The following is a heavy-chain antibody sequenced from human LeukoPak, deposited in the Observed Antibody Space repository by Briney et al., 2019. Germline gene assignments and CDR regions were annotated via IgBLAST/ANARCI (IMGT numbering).Heavy chain of an antibody. CDR2: IYHSGST. V-gene: IGHV4-30-2*01. CDR3: ARAFSGRVNWFDP. D-gene: IGHD2-15*01. CDR1: GGSISSGGYS. Sequence: SETLSLTCAVSGGSISSGGYSWSWIGQPPGKGLEWIGYIYHSGSTYYNPSLKSRVTISVDRSKNQFSLKLSSVTAADTAVYYCARAFSGRVNWFDPWGQGTLVTVSS. J-gene: IGHJ5*02.